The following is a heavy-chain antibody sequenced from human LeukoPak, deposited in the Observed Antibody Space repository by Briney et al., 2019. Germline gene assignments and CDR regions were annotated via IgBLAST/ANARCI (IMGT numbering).Heavy chain of an antibody. Sequence: KAGESLKISCKGSGYSFTSYWIGWVRQMPGKGLEWMGIIYPGDSDTRYSPSFQGQVTISADKSISTAYLQWSSLKASDTAMYYCARHLRIRATITHYYYYYMDVWGKGTTVTISS. D-gene: IGHD5-12*01. V-gene: IGHV5-51*01. CDR1: GYSFTSYW. J-gene: IGHJ6*03. CDR2: IYPGDSDT. CDR3: ARHLRIRATITHYYYYYMDV.